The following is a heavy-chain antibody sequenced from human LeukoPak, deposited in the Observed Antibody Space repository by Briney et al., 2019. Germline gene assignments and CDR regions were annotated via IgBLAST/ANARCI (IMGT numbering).Heavy chain of an antibody. CDR3: AREIVGYDAFDI. CDR1: EFTLGSYW. V-gene: IGHV3-7*01. Sequence: PGGSLRLSCTASEFTLGSYWVGWVRQTPAKGLEWMANIRQDGNIKYYVDSVRGRFSISRDNAKNSLYLQMNNLRVDDTALYYCAREIVGYDAFDIWGQGTMVTVSS. CDR2: IRQDGNIK. J-gene: IGHJ3*02. D-gene: IGHD1-1*01.